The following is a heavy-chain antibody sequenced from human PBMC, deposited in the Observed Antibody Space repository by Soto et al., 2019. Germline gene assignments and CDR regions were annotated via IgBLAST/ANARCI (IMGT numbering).Heavy chain of an antibody. V-gene: IGHV4-34*01. Sequence: SETLSLTCAVYGGSFSGYYWSWIRQPPGKGLEWIGEINHSGSTNYNPSLKSRVTISVDTSKNQFSLKLSSVTAVDTAVYYCARQFLESGSYGMDVWGQGTTVTVSS. CDR1: GGSFSGYY. CDR3: ARQFLESGSYGMDV. J-gene: IGHJ6*02. CDR2: INHSGST. D-gene: IGHD3-3*01.